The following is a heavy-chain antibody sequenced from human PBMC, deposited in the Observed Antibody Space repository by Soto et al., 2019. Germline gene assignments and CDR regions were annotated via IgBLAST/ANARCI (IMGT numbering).Heavy chain of an antibody. CDR1: GGTFSSYA. CDR3: ARDGEMATIKGYYYGMDV. CDR2: IIPIFGTA. D-gene: IGHD5-12*01. Sequence: ASVKVSCKASGGTFSSYAISWVRQAPGQGLEWMGGIIPIFGTANYAQKFQGRVTITADESTSTAYMELSSLRSEDTAVYYCARDGEMATIKGYYYGMDVWGQGTTVTSP. J-gene: IGHJ6*02. V-gene: IGHV1-69*13.